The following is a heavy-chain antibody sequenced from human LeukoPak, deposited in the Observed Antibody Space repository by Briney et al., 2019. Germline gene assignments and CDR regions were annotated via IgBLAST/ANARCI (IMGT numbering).Heavy chain of an antibody. V-gene: IGHV3-74*01. CDR3: AREGSYCSSTSCYYFDY. CDR2: INTDGSST. Sequence: GGSLRLSCAASGFTFSSYSMNWVRQAPGKGLVWVSRINTDGSSTSYADSVKGRFTISRDNAKNTLYLQMNSLRAEDTAVYYCAREGSYCSSTSCYYFDYWGQGTLVTVSS. D-gene: IGHD2-2*01. J-gene: IGHJ4*02. CDR1: GFTFSSYS.